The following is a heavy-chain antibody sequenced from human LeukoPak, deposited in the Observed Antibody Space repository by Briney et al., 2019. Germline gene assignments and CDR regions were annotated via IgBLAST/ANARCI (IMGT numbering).Heavy chain of an antibody. D-gene: IGHD5-18*01. V-gene: IGHV4-59*01. CDR1: GDSISSFY. J-gene: IGHJ5*02. CDR2: IYYSGST. Sequence: SETLSLTCTVSGDSISSFYWSWIRQPPGKGLEWIGYIYYSGSTNYNPSLKSRVTISVDTSKNQFSLKLSSVTAADTAVYYCARQLWDNWFDPWGQGTLVTVSS. CDR3: ARQLWDNWFDP.